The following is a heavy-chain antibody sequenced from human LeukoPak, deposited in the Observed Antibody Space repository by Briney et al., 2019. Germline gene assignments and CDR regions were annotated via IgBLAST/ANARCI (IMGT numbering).Heavy chain of an antibody. V-gene: IGHV1-18*01. D-gene: IGHD3-10*01. J-gene: IGHJ6*02. CDR3: ARDGSGSYMFSRRNSYGMDV. CDR1: RYTFNSYG. CDR2: ISAYNGNT. Sequence: ASVTVSCTASRYTFNSYGISWVRQAPGQGLEWMGWISAYNGNTNYPQKLQGRVTMTTDTSTSTAYMELRSLRSDDTAVYYCARDGSGSYMFSRRNSYGMDVWGQGTTVTVSS.